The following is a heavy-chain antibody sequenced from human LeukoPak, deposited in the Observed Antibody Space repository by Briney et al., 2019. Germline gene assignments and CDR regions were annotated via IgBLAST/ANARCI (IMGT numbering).Heavy chain of an antibody. D-gene: IGHD1-26*01. CDR1: DGSISSYY. CDR2: IYSSGST. CDR3: ARVKWELPDY. J-gene: IGHJ4*02. V-gene: IGHV4-59*01. Sequence: SETLSLTCTVSDGSISSYYWSWIRQPPGKGLEWIGYIYSSGSTNYNPSLKSRVTISVDTSKNQFSLKLSSVTAADTAVYYCARVKWELPDYWGQGTLVTVSS.